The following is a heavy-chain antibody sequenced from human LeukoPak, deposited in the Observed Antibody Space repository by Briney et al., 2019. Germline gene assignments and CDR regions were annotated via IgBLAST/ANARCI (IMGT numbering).Heavy chain of an antibody. CDR1: GFTFSSYA. D-gene: IGHD1-26*01. J-gene: IGHJ4*02. CDR2: ISYDGSNK. Sequence: GGSLRLSCAASGFTFSSYAMHWVRQAPGKGLEWVAVISYDGSNKYYADSVKGRFTISRDNSKNTLYLQMNSLRAEDTAVYYCAKDAVGSYFDYWGQGTLVTVS. V-gene: IGHV3-30*04. CDR3: AKDAVGSYFDY.